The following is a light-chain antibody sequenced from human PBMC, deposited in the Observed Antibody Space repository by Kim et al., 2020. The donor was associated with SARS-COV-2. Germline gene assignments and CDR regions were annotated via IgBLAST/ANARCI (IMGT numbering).Light chain of an antibody. CDR1: NIGSKN. CDR3: QVWDRSWV. CDR2: RDS. V-gene: IGLV3-9*01. Sequence: SYELTQPLSVSVALGQTARITCGGNNIGSKNVHWYQQKPGHAPVLVISRDSNWPSGLPEPFSGSNSGHTATLTISRAQAGYAADYYCQVWDRSWVFG. J-gene: IGLJ2*01.